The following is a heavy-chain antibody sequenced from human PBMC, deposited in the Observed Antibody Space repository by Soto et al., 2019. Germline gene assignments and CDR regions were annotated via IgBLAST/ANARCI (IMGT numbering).Heavy chain of an antibody. CDR2: IGVGSGNT. V-gene: IGHV1-58*02. CDR3: AAVGRYFDMEWEVDWFDP. Sequence: GASVKVSCKASGFTFTSSAMQWVRQARGQRLEWIGWIGVGSGNTNYAQKFQERVTITRDMSTSTAYMELSSLRSEDTAVYYCAAVGRYFDMEWEVDWFDPWGQGTLVTVSS. CDR1: GFTFTSSA. J-gene: IGHJ5*02. D-gene: IGHD1-26*01.